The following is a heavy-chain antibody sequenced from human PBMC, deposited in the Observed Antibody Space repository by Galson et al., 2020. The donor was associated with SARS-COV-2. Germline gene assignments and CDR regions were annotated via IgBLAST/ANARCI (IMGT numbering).Heavy chain of an antibody. CDR3: ARWNMVRGVIITLYDY. J-gene: IGHJ4*02. CDR2: ISSSSSTI. CDR1: GFTFSSYS. Sequence: QAGGSLRLSCAASGFTFSSYSMNWVRQAPGKGLEWVSYISSSSSTIYYADSVKGRFTISRDNAKNSLYLQMNSLRAEDTAVYYCARWNMVRGVIITLYDYWGQGTLVTVSS. V-gene: IGHV3-48*04. D-gene: IGHD3-10*01.